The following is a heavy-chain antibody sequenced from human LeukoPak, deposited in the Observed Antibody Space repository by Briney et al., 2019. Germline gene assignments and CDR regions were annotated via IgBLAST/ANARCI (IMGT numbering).Heavy chain of an antibody. Sequence: GESLKISCKGSGYSFTSYWNGWVRQMPGKGLEWMGIIYPCDSDTRYSPSFQGQVTISADKSMSNAFLQWSSLNASDTAMYYCARLAPYSNYPEYWGQGTLVTVSS. CDR3: ARLAPYSNYPEY. V-gene: IGHV5-51*01. J-gene: IGHJ4*02. CDR2: IYPCDSDT. CDR1: GYSFTSYW. D-gene: IGHD4-11*01.